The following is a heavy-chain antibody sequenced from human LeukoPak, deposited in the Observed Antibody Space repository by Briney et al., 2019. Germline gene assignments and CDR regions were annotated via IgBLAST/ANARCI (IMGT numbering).Heavy chain of an antibody. D-gene: IGHD4-11*01. CDR1: GYRFTNYW. CDR3: ARQLTTLRGFDI. J-gene: IGHJ3*02. CDR2: IYPGDSDT. V-gene: IGHV5-51*01. Sequence: GESLKISCKGSGYRFTNYWIGWVRQMPGKGLEWMGIIYPGDSDTRYGPSFQGQVTISADKSINTAYLQWTSLKASDTAMYYCARQLTTLRGFDIWGQGTLVTASS.